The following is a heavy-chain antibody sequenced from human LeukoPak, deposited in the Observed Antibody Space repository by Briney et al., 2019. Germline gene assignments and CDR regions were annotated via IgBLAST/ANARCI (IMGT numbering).Heavy chain of an antibody. CDR1: GYTFTSYG. CDR3: AGGYSSSLDY. CDR2: ISAYNGNT. J-gene: IGHJ4*02. V-gene: IGHV1-18*01. Sequence: ASVKVSCKASGYTFTSYGISWVRQAPGQGLEWMGWISAYNGNTNYAQKFQGRVTMTRNTSISTAYMELSSLRSEDTAVYYCAGGYSSSLDYWGQGTLVTVSS. D-gene: IGHD6-6*01.